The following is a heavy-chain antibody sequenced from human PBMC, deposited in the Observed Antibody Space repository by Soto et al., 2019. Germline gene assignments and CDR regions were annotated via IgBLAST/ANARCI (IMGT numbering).Heavy chain of an antibody. V-gene: IGHV4-30-4*01. CDR3: ARVGGFGATTIDY. CDR2: IYYMGRT. CDR1: GGSISSGDYY. Sequence: QVQLQESGPGLVKPSQTLSLTCTVSGGSISSGDYYWSWIRQPPGKGLEWIGYIYYMGRTNYNPSLKSRVTISVETSKNQFSLKLSSVTAADTAVYYCARVGGFGATTIDYWGQGTLVTVSS. J-gene: IGHJ4*02. D-gene: IGHD3-10*01.